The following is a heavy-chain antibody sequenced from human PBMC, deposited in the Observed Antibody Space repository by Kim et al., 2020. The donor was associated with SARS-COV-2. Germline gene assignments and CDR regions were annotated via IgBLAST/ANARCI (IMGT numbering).Heavy chain of an antibody. Sequence: TYYADSVKGRFTISRDNSKNSLYLQMNSLRTEDTALYYCAKGSHVVWFDPWGQGTLVTVSS. CDR3: AKGSHVVWFDP. V-gene: IGHV3-43*01. D-gene: IGHD2-15*01. J-gene: IGHJ5*02. CDR2: T.